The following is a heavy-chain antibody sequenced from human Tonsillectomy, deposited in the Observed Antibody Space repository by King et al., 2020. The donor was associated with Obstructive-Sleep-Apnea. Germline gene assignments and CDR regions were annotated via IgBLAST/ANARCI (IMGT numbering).Heavy chain of an antibody. CDR3: ARRVYDFWSGYGRYFDL. V-gene: IGHV4-59*08. CDR2: IYYSVST. CDR1: CGSISSYY. J-gene: IGHJ2*01. D-gene: IGHD3-3*01. Sequence: VQLQESGPGLVKPSETLSLTCTVSCGSISSYYWSWIRQPPGKGLEGIGYIYYSVSTHNNPSLKGRVTIYVDTSKNQFSLKLSPVTAADTAVYYCARRVYDFWSGYGRYFDLWGRGTLVTVSS.